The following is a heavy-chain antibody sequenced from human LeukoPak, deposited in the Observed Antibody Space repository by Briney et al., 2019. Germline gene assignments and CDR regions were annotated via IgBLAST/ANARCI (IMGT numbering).Heavy chain of an antibody. CDR2: IWYDGSNK. CDR3: ARGYDFWSGYYKNYGMDV. D-gene: IGHD3-3*01. CDR1: GFTFSSYG. V-gene: IGHV3-33*01. J-gene: IGHJ6*02. Sequence: GGSLRLSCAASGFTFSSYGMHWARQAPGKGLEWVAVIWYDGSNKYYADSVKGRFTISRDNSKNTLYLQMNSLRAEDTAVYYCARGYDFWSGYYKNYGMDVWGQGTTVTVSS.